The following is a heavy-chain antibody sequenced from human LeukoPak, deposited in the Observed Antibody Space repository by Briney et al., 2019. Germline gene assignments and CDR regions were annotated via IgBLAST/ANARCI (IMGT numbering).Heavy chain of an antibody. V-gene: IGHV3-30*02. CDR2: MRFDGSHK. Sequence: GGSLRLSCAASGFTFSTSGMHWVRQAPGKGLEWVTFMRFDGSHKYYVDSVKGRFTISRDNSKNTLYLQMNSLRPEDTAVYYCATQGVTIFGGGFDYWGQGTLVTVSS. D-gene: IGHD3-3*01. CDR3: ATQGVTIFGGGFDY. J-gene: IGHJ4*02. CDR1: GFTFSTSG.